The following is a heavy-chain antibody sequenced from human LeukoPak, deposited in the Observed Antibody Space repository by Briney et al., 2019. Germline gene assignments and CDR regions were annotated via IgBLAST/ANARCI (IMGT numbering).Heavy chain of an antibody. CDR1: GFTFTTYA. J-gene: IGHJ5*02. CDR3: ARADYDRGFDP. D-gene: IGHD4/OR15-4a*01. V-gene: IGHV3-23*01. Sequence: GGSLRLSCAASGFTFTTYAMSWVRQAPGKGLEWASTVANSGVDTYYADSVRGRFTISRDNSRNTVYLQINSLRAGDTAVYYCARADYDRGFDPWGQGTLVTVSS. CDR2: VANSGVDT.